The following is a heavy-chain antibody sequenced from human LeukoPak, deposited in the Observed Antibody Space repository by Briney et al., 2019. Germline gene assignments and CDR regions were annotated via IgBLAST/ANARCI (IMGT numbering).Heavy chain of an antibody. CDR2: TSSNSTFT. CDR3: ARGGKHSVDY. Sequence: GGSLRLSCAASEFTLSDCDMSWFRQAPGEGLEWISYTSSNSTFTNYADSVKGRFTISRDNAQNLLYLQMNTLRAEDTAVYYCARGGKHSVDYWGPGTLVTVSS. CDR1: EFTLSDCD. J-gene: IGHJ4*02. V-gene: IGHV3-11*05. D-gene: IGHD3-3*02.